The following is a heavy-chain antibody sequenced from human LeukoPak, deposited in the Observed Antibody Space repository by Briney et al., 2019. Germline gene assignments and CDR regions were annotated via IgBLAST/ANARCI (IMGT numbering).Heavy chain of an antibody. J-gene: IGHJ3*02. CDR2: ISNNGGYT. Sequence: GGSLRLSCAASGFTFSSSAMSWVRQAPGKGLEWVSAISNNGGYTYYADSVQGRFTISRDNSKSTLCLQMNSLRAEDTAVYYCAKERVREYSYGHGAFDIWGQGTLVTVSS. D-gene: IGHD5-18*01. V-gene: IGHV3-23*01. CDR3: AKERVREYSYGHGAFDI. CDR1: GFTFSSSA.